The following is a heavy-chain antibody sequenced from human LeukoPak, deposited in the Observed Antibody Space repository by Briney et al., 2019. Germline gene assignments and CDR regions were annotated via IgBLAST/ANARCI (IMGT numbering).Heavy chain of an antibody. V-gene: IGHV3-30*04. CDR2: ISYDGSNK. CDR1: GFTFSSYA. J-gene: IGHJ4*02. D-gene: IGHD6-13*01. Sequence: GGSLRLSCAASGFTFSSYAMHWVRQAPGKGLEWVAVISYDGSNKYYADSVKGRFTISRDNSKSTLYLQMNSLRAEDTAVYYCAREYSSSWSGGPRFDYWGQGTLVTVSS. CDR3: AREYSSSWSGGPRFDY.